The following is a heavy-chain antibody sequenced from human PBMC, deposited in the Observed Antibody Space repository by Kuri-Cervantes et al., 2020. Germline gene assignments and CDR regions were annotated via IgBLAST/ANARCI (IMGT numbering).Heavy chain of an antibody. V-gene: IGHV3-30*18. CDR3: AKSRQARLFDY. CDR2: IYYDASNK. D-gene: IGHD6-13*01. Sequence: GESLKISCAASGFTFSSYGMHWVRQAPGKGLEWVAIIYYDASNKYYADSVKGRFIISRDNSKNTVFLQMNSLNAEDTAVYYCAKSRQARLFDYWGQGTLVTVSS. CDR1: GFTFSSYG. J-gene: IGHJ4*02.